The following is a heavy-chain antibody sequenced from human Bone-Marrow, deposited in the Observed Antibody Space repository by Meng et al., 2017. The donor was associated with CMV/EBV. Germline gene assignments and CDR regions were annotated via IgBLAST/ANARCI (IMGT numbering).Heavy chain of an antibody. CDR3: ARYPFGGEYYGMDV. CDR2: INSDGSST. D-gene: IGHD3-16*01. J-gene: IGHJ6*02. CDR1: GFTFSSYW. V-gene: IGHV3-74*01. Sequence: GGSLRLSCAASGFTFSSYWMHWVRQAPGKGLVWVSRINSDGSSTSYADSVKGRFTISRDNAKNTLYLQMNSLRAEDTAVYYCARYPFGGEYYGMDVWGQGTMVTVSS.